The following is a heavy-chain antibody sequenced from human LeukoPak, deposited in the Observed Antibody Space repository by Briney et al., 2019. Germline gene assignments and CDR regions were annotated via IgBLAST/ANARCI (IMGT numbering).Heavy chain of an antibody. CDR2: ISGSGGST. CDR1: GITLSNYG. V-gene: IGHV3-23*01. Sequence: GGSLRLSCAVSGITLSNYGMSWVRQAPGKGLQWVAGISGSGGSTNYADSVKGRFTIYRDNPKNTLHLQMNSLRAEDTAVYFCAKRGVVIRVILVGFHKEAYYFDSWGQGALVTVSS. J-gene: IGHJ4*02. CDR3: AKRGVVIRVILVGFHKEAYYFDS. D-gene: IGHD3-10*01.